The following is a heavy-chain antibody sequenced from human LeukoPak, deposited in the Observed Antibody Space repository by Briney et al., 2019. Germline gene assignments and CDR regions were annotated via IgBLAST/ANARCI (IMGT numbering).Heavy chain of an antibody. V-gene: IGHV1-2*02. D-gene: IGHD2-21*02. J-gene: IGHJ4*02. Sequence: ASVTVSCMASGYTFTGYYMHWVRQAPGQGLEWMGWINPNSGSKNYAQKFRGRVTMNRHTSISTAYMELSRLRSDDTAVYYCARDVTATFLAQYYFDYWGQGTLVTVSS. CDR2: INPNSGSK. CDR3: ARDVTATFLAQYYFDY. CDR1: GYTFTGYY.